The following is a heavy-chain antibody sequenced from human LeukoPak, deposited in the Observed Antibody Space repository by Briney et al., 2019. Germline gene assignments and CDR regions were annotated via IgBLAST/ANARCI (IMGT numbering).Heavy chain of an antibody. V-gene: IGHV1-2*02. J-gene: IGHJ4*02. Sequence: ASVKVSCKASGYTFTRYDINWVRQAPGQGLEWMGWINPNSGGTNYAQKFQGRVTMTRDTSISTAYMELSRLRSDDTAVYYCARAYHFTYWGQGTLVTVSS. CDR2: INPNSGGT. D-gene: IGHD1-14*01. CDR1: GYTFTRYD. CDR3: ARAYHFTY.